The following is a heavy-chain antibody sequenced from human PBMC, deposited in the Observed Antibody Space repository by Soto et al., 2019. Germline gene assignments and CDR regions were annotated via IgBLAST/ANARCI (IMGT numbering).Heavy chain of an antibody. CDR2: ISGSGGST. V-gene: IGHV3-23*01. J-gene: IGHJ6*03. CDR1: GFTFSSYA. CDR3: AKGGDYGDYDPYYYYYYMGV. Sequence: GGSLRLSCAASGFTFSSYAMSWVRQAPGKGLEWVSAISGSGGSTYYADSVKGRFTISRDNSKNTLYLQMNSLRAEDTAVYYCAKGGDYGDYDPYYYYYYMGVWGKGTTVTSP. D-gene: IGHD4-17*01.